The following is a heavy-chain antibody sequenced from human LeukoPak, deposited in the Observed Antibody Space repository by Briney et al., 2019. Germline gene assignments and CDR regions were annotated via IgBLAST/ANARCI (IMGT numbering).Heavy chain of an antibody. CDR1: GGTFSSYA. Sequence: ASMKVSCKASGGTFSSYAISWVRQAPGQGLEWMGGIIPIFGTANYAQKFQGRVTVTADESTSTAYMELSSLRSEDTAVYYCARESAYLVTVTTKSGYYYGMDVWGQGTAVTVSS. CDR3: ARESAYLVTVTTKSGYYYGMDV. D-gene: IGHD4-17*01. V-gene: IGHV1-69*13. CDR2: IIPIFGTA. J-gene: IGHJ6*02.